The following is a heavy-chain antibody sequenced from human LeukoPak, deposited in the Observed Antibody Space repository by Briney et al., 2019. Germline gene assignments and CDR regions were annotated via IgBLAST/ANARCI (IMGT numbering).Heavy chain of an antibody. CDR2: ISVYNGNT. J-gene: IGHJ4*02. V-gene: IGHV1-18*01. Sequence: ASVKVSCKASGYTFTSYGISWVRQAPGQGIERRGWISVYNGNTEYTQNLQGRVTMTTDTSTSTAYMELRSLRSDDTAVYYCARPYYYDSSGYNYWGQGTLVTVSS. D-gene: IGHD3-22*01. CDR3: ARPYYYDSSGYNY. CDR1: GYTFTSYG.